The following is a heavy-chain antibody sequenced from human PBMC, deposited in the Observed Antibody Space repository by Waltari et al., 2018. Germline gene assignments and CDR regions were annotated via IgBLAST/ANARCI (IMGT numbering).Heavy chain of an antibody. J-gene: IGHJ4*02. CDR2: ISNTSGTI. V-gene: IGHV3-48*02. D-gene: IGHD6-19*01. CDR1: GFTFSSHP. CDR3: ARTLPDYTSGWYGALFDY. Sequence: EVQLVESGGGLVQPGGSLRLSCAASGFTFSSHPLNWVRQAPGKGLEWVSYISNTSGTIYYGDSVKGRFTISRDNAKNSLYLQMNSLRDEDTAVYYCARTLPDYTSGWYGALFDYLGQGTLVTVSS.